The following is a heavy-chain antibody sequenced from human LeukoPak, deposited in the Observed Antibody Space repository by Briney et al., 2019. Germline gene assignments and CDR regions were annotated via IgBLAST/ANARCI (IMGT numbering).Heavy chain of an antibody. Sequence: GGSLRLSCAASGFTFSSYGMYWVRQAPGKGLEWVAVISYDGSNKYYADSVKGRFTISRDNSKNTLYLQMNSLRAEDTAVYYCAKDRRDYCSSTSCYEPYFDYWGQGTLVTVSS. D-gene: IGHD2-2*01. J-gene: IGHJ4*02. CDR3: AKDRRDYCSSTSCYEPYFDY. CDR1: GFTFSSYG. V-gene: IGHV3-30*18. CDR2: ISYDGSNK.